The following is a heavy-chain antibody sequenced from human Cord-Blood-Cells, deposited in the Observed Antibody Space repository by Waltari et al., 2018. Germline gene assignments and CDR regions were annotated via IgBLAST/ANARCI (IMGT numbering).Heavy chain of an antibody. V-gene: IGHV3-33*01. J-gene: IGHJ4*02. Sequence: QVQLVESGGGVVQPGRSLRLSCAASGFTFSSYGMHWVRQAPGKGLEWVAVIWYDGSNKYYADSVKGRFTISRDNSKNTLYLQMNSLRAEDTAVYHCARDRSGYYDYWGQGTLVTVSS. CDR1: GFTFSSYG. CDR2: IWYDGSNK. CDR3: ARDRSGYYDY. D-gene: IGHD3-3*01.